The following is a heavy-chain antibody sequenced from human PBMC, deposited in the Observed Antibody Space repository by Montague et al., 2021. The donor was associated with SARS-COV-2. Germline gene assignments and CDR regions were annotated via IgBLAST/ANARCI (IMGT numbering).Heavy chain of an antibody. D-gene: IGHD5-18*01. CDR2: ISSSGSTI. Sequence: SLRLSCAASGFTFSDYYMSWIRQAPGKGLEWVSYISSSGSTIYYADSVKGRFTISRDNAKNPLYLQMNSLRAEDTAVYYCARVRHSYGYLSAFDIWGPGTMVTVSS. CDR1: GFTFSDYY. J-gene: IGHJ3*02. V-gene: IGHV3-11*01. CDR3: ARVRHSYGYLSAFDI.